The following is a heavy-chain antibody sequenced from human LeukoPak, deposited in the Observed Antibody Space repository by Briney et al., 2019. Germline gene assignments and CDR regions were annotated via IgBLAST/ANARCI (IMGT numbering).Heavy chain of an antibody. D-gene: IGHD6-13*01. Sequence: GGSLRLSCAASGFTFSSYGMHWVRQAPGKGLEWVAFIRYDGSNKYYADSVKGRFTISRDNSKNTLYLQMNSLRAEDTAVYYCARGSSSSWVYFDYWGQGTLVTVSS. V-gene: IGHV3-30*02. J-gene: IGHJ4*02. CDR1: GFTFSSYG. CDR3: ARGSSSSWVYFDY. CDR2: IRYDGSNK.